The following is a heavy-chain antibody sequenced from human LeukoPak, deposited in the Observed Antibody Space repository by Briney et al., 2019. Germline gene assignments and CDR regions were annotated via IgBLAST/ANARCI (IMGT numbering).Heavy chain of an antibody. D-gene: IGHD2-2*01. CDR1: GGTFISYT. V-gene: IGHV1-69*04. CDR3: AREEDCSSTSCYQVFDY. Sequence: SVKVSCKASGGTFISYTISWVRQAPGQGLEWMGRIIPILGIANYAQKFQGRVTITADESKSTAYMELSSLRAEAPAVYYCAREEDCSSTSCYQVFDYWGQGTVVTVSS. J-gene: IGHJ4*02. CDR2: IIPILGIA.